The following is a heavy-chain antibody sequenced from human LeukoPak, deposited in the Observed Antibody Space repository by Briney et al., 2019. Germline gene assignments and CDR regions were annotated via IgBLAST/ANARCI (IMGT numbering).Heavy chain of an antibody. CDR1: GYTFSSYY. CDR3: ARHAYSGYDPFDY. V-gene: IGHV1-46*01. CDR2: INCSGGTA. Sequence: ASVKVSCKTSGYTFSSYYIHWVRQAPGQGLEWVGVINCSGGTATYAQKFQGRVTMTRDTSTSTVYMELSSLRSEDTAVYHCARHAYSGYDPFDYWGQGTLVTVSS. J-gene: IGHJ4*02. D-gene: IGHD5-12*01.